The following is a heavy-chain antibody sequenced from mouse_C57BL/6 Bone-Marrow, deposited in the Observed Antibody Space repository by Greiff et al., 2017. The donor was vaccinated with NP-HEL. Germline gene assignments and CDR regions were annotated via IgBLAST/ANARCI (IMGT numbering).Heavy chain of an antibody. Sequence: VQLQQSGAELVRPGTSVKVSCKASGYAFTNYLIEWVTQRPGQGLEWIGVINPGRGGTNSNEKFKGKATLTADKSSSTAYMQLSSLTSEDSAVYFCARRGIYYGSSEDYWGQGTTLTVSS. V-gene: IGHV1-54*01. D-gene: IGHD1-1*01. CDR2: INPGRGGT. CDR1: GYAFTNYL. J-gene: IGHJ2*01. CDR3: ARRGIYYGSSEDY.